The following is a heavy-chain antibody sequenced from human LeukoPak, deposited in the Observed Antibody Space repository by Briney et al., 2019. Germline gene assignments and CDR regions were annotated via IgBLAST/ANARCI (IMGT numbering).Heavy chain of an antibody. J-gene: IGHJ6*02. D-gene: IGHD7-27*01. CDR1: GGSISSYY. CDR2: IYYSGST. Sequence: PSETLSLTCTVSGGSISSYYWSWIRQPPGKGLEWIGYIYYSGSTSYNPSLKSRVTISVDTSKIQFSLKLSSVTAADTAVYYCARSLGMYYYYGLDVWGQGTTVTVSS. V-gene: IGHV4-59*01. CDR3: ARSLGMYYYYGLDV.